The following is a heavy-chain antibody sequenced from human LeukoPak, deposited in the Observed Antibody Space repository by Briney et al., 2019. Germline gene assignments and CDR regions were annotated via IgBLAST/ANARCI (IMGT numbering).Heavy chain of an antibody. CDR1: GGSISSYY. Sequence: SETLSLTCTVAGGSISSYYWSWIRQPPGKGLERIGYMYYSGRTNYNPSTNYNPSLKSRVTISVDTSKNQFSLKLSSVTAADTAVYYCARDFYSSGWYGRDYYYYVDVWGKGTTVTISS. CDR2: MYYSGRTNYNPST. CDR3: ARDFYSSGWYGRDYYYYVDV. J-gene: IGHJ6*03. D-gene: IGHD6-19*01. V-gene: IGHV4-59*01.